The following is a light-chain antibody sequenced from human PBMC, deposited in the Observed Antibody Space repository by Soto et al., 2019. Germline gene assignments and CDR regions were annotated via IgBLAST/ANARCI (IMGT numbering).Light chain of an antibody. CDR1: QGISSY. CDR3: QQLHSYPFT. J-gene: IGKJ3*01. Sequence: DIQLTQSPSFLSASVGDRVTITCRASQGISSYLAWYQQRPGKAPKLLIYAAFTLQSGVPSRFSGSGSGTDFTLTISSLQPEDFATYHCQQLHSYPFTFGPGTTVDIK. CDR2: AAF. V-gene: IGKV1-9*01.